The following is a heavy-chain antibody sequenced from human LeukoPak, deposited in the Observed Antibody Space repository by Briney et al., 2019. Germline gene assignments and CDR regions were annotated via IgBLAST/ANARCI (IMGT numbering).Heavy chain of an antibody. CDR3: AKASAMIVVVSKHFDY. CDR2: ISGSGGST. Sequence: GGTLRLSCAASGFPFSSYGMSWVRQAPGKGLEWVSAISGSGGSTYYADSVKGRFTISRDNSKNTLYLQMNSLRAEDTAIYYCAKASAMIVVVSKHFDYWGQGTLVTVSS. D-gene: IGHD3-22*01. J-gene: IGHJ4*02. CDR1: GFPFSSYG. V-gene: IGHV3-23*01.